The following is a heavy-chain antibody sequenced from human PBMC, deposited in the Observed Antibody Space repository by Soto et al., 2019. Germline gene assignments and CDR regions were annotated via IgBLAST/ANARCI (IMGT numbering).Heavy chain of an antibody. J-gene: IGHJ6*02. CDR2: ISNDGSST. D-gene: IGHD3-10*01. CDR3: TRSDYYGSGSYIYYYGMDV. V-gene: IGHV3-74*01. CDR1: GFTFRSYW. Sequence: EVQLVESGGGLVQPGGSLRLSCAASGFTFRSYWVHWVRQVPGKGLVWVSRISNDGSSTSYADSVKGRFTISRDNAKNTLYLQKNSLRAEDTAVYYCTRSDYYGSGSYIYYYGMDVWGQGTTVTVSS.